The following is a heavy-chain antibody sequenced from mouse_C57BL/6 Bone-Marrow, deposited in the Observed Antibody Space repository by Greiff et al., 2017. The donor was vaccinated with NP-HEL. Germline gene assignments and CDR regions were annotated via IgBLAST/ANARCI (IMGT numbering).Heavy chain of an antibody. J-gene: IGHJ1*03. D-gene: IGHD1-1*01. CDR3: ARRVITTVVAPYWYFDV. CDR1: GFTFSSYT. V-gene: IGHV5-9*01. Sequence: EVMLVESGGGLVKPGGSLKLSCAASGFTFSSYTMSWVRQTPEKRLEWVATISGGGGNTYYPDSVKGRFTISRDNAKNTLYLQMSSLRSEDTALYYCARRVITTVVAPYWYFDVWGTGTTVTVSS. CDR2: ISGGGGNT.